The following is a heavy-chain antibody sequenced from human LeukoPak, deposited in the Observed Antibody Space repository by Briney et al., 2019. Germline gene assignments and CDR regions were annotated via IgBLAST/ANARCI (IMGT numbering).Heavy chain of an antibody. V-gene: IGHV4-34*01. CDR2: INHSGST. Sequence: SETLSLTCAVYGGSFSGYYWSWIRQPPGKGLEWIGEINHSGSTNYNPSLKSRVTISVDTSKNQFSLKLISVTDADTAFYYCASQGHHGKIVGTTLSYFYMDVWGKGTTVTVSS. CDR1: GGSFSGYY. D-gene: IGHD1-26*01. J-gene: IGHJ6*03. CDR3: ASQGHHGKIVGTTLSYFYMDV.